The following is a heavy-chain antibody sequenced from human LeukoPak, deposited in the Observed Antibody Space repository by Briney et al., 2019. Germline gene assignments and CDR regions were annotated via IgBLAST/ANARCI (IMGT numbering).Heavy chain of an antibody. CDR1: GFTFSDYY. V-gene: IGHV3-11*03. CDR2: ISSSSSYT. J-gene: IGHJ4*02. CDR3: ARIGSAAFTDY. D-gene: IGHD3-3*02. Sequence: GGSLRLSCAASGFTFSDYYMSWIRQAPGKGLEWVSYISSSSSYTNYADSVKGRFTISRDNAKNSPYLQMNSLRAEDTAVYYCARIGSAAFTDYWGQGTLVTVSS.